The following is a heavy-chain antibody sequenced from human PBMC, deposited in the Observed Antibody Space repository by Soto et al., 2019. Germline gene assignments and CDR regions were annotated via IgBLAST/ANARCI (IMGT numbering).Heavy chain of an antibody. CDR3: ARAPSQFYYDGSGYYYVVWFAP. V-gene: IGHV3-11*06. Sequence: GGSLRLSCAASGFTFSDYYMSWIRQAPGKGLEWVSYISSSSSYTNYADSVKGRFTISRDNAKNSLYLQMNSLRAEDTAVYYWARAPSQFYYDGSGYYYVVWFAPWGQGTLVTVSS. CDR2: ISSSSSYT. D-gene: IGHD3-22*01. CDR1: GFTFSDYY. J-gene: IGHJ5*02.